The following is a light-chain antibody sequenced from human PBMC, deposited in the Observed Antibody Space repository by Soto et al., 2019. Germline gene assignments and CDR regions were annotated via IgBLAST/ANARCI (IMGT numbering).Light chain of an antibody. J-gene: IGLJ2*01. CDR2: DNN. Sequence: QSVLTQPPSVSGSPGQRVTISCTGSSSNIGAGYDVHWYQQLPGTTPKVLIYDNNNRPSGVPDRFSGSKSGTSVSLAITGIQAEDEVDYYCHSCDVSLSCPVVGGGIKRTVL. CDR3: HSCDVSLSCPV. CDR1: SSNIGAGYD. V-gene: IGLV1-40*01.